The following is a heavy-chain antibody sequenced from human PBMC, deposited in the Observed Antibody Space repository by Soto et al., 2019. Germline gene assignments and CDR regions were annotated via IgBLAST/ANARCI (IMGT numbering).Heavy chain of an antibody. CDR1: GYTFTNYE. J-gene: IGHJ4*02. CDR2: VNTYNGNP. D-gene: IGHD6-13*01. Sequence: QVQLVQSGGELKKPGASVKVSCKASGYTFTNYEISWVRQAPGRGLEWMGWVNTYNGNPNYAQIFQGRVTMTTDTSTGTAYMELRSLKSDDSAIYYCARDSQYSTSWQRFDSWGQGTLVTVSS. V-gene: IGHV1-18*01. CDR3: ARDSQYSTSWQRFDS.